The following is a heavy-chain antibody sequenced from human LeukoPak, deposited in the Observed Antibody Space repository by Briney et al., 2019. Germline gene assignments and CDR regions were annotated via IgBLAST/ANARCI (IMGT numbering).Heavy chain of an antibody. CDR2: IDPSDSYT. J-gene: IGHJ5*02. CDR1: GYSFTSYW. Sequence: GESLKISCKGSGYSFTSYWISWVRQMPGKVLEWMGRIDPSDSYTNYSPSFQGHVTISADKSISTAYLQWSSLKASDTAMYYCARRVSSSGWFDPWGQGTLVTVSS. CDR3: ARRVSSSGWFDP. D-gene: IGHD6-6*01. V-gene: IGHV5-10-1*01.